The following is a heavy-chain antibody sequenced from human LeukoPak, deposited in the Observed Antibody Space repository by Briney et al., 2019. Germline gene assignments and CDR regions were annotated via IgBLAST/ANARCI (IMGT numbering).Heavy chain of an antibody. CDR1: GVSFSGYY. Sequence: KPSENLSLTCAVYGVSFSGYYWSWIRQPPGKGLEWIGEINHSGSTNYNPSLKSRVTISVDTSKNQFSLKLSSVTAADTAVYYCARRVTVATIKYIDPTDYFDYWGQGTLVTVSS. J-gene: IGHJ4*02. D-gene: IGHD5-12*01. V-gene: IGHV4-34*01. CDR3: ARRVTVATIKYIDPTDYFDY. CDR2: INHSGST.